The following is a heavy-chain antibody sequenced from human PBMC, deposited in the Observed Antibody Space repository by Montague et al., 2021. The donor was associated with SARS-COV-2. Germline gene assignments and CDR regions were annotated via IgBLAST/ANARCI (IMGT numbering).Heavy chain of an antibody. D-gene: IGHD3-3*01. J-gene: IGHJ6*03. V-gene: IGHV3-30*04. CDR3: ARTYTYYDFWSGYPWDYYMDV. CDR1: GFTFSSYA. CDR2: ISYDGSNK. Sequence: SLRLSCAASGFTFSSYAMHWVRQAPGKGLEWVAVISYDGSNKYYADSVKGRFTISRDNSKNTLYLQMNSLRAEDTAVYYCARTYTYYDFWSGYPWDYYMDVWGKGTTVTVSS.